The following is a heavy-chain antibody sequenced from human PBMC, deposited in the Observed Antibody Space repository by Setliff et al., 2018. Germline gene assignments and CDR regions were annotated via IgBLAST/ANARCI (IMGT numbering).Heavy chain of an antibody. Sequence: SVKVSCKVAGGTFSNHAISWVRQAPGQGLEWMGGIIPLLETSKYAQKFRGRVTITADQTTDTAHMEVSSLRSEDTAVYYCARTKMDVVAVAAKYTSLDVWGQGTSVTVSS. CDR3: ARTKMDVVAVAAKYTSLDV. J-gene: IGHJ6*02. CDR1: GGTFSNHA. V-gene: IGHV1-69*10. CDR2: IIPLLETS. D-gene: IGHD2-2*01.